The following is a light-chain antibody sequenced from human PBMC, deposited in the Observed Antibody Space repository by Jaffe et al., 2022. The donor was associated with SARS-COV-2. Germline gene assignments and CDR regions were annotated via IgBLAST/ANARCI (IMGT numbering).Light chain of an antibody. J-gene: IGKJ1*01. Sequence: DIQMTQSPSSVSASVGDRVTITCRASQDISSWLTWYQQKPGEAPKLLIYAASSLQSGVPSRFRGSGSGTDFTLTISSLQPEDFATYYCHQANTFPWTFGQGTMVELK. CDR1: QDISSW. CDR2: AAS. CDR3: HQANTFPWT. V-gene: IGKV1-12*01.